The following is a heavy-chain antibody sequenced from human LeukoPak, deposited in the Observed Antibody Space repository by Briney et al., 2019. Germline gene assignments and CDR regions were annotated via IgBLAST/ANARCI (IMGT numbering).Heavy chain of an antibody. CDR2: VYYSGST. V-gene: IGHV4-39*01. D-gene: IGHD3/OR15-3a*01. CDR1: GDSISSSLYY. J-gene: IGHJ3*02. CDR3: ASRDWFESRTFDI. Sequence: SETLSLTCSVSGDSISSSLYYWGWLRQPPGKGPEWLGSVYYSGSTYYNPSLKSRVTISADTSKNQFSLKLTSVTAADTAVYYCASRDWFESRTFDIWGQGTMVTVSS.